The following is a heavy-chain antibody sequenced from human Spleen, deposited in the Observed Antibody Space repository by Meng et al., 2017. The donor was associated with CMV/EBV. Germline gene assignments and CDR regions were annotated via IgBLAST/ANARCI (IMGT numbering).Heavy chain of an antibody. Sequence: GESLKISCAASGFSFGSYGMQWVRQAPGKGPEWVAIVSYDGNNRYYADSVKGRFTISRDDSKNTLYLQMNSLRTEDTAIYYCARDAYCGGDCYGYYFDYWGQGTLVTVSS. CDR2: VSYDGNNR. CDR3: ARDAYCGGDCYGYYFDY. V-gene: IGHV3-30*19. D-gene: IGHD2-21*01. CDR1: GFSFGSYG. J-gene: IGHJ4*02.